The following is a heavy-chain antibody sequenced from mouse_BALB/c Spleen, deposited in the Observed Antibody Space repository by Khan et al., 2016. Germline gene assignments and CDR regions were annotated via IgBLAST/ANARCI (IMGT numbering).Heavy chain of an antibody. V-gene: IGHV14-4*02. CDR3: NAIYYGSYVSFDY. D-gene: IGHD2-1*01. J-gene: IGHJ2*01. CDR2: IDPENGDT. Sequence: VQLQQSGAELVRSGASVKLSCTASVFNIKDYYMHWVKQRPEQGMEWIGWIDPENGDTEYDPTFQGKATMTGDTSYNEAYLQFSSLTSEDSAAYYCNAIYYGSYVSFDYWGQGTTLTVSS. CDR1: VFNIKDYY.